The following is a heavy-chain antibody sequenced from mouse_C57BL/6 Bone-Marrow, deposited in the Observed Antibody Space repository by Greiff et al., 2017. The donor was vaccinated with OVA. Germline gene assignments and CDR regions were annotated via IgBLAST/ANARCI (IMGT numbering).Heavy chain of an antibody. CDR2: IHPSDSDT. V-gene: IGHV1-74*01. Sequence: QVQLQQPGADLVKPGASVKVSCKASGYTFTSYWMHWVKQRPGQGLEWIGRIHPSDSDTNYNQKFKGKATLTVDKSSSTAYMQLSSLTSEDSAVYYCAIRDLITTVVATDWFAYWGQGTLVTVSA. CDR3: AIRDLITTVVATDWFAY. J-gene: IGHJ3*01. D-gene: IGHD1-1*01. CDR1: GYTFTSYW.